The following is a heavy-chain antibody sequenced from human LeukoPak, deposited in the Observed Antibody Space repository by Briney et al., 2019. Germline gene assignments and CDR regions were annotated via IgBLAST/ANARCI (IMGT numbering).Heavy chain of an antibody. V-gene: IGHV1-2*02. D-gene: IGHD2-2*01. CDR3: ARGSYCSSTSCYWMDY. CDR2: INPNSGGT. CDR1: GYTFTGYY. Sequence: GASVKVSYKASGYTFTGYYMHWVRQAPGQGLEWMGWINPNSGGTNYAQKFQGRVTMTRDTSISTAYMELSRLRSDDTAVYYCARGSYCSSTSCYWMDYWGQGTLVTVSS. J-gene: IGHJ4*02.